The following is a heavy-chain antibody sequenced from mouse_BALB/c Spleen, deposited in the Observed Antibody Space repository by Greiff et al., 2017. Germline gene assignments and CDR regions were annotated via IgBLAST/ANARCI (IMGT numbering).Heavy chain of an antibody. CDR3: ARGIYYGYEKGAWFAY. J-gene: IGHJ3*01. CDR2: IYPYNGGT. Sequence: EVKLMESGPELVKPGASVKISCKASGYTFTDYNMHWVKQSHGKSLEWIGYIYPYNGGTGYNQKFKSKATLTVDNSSSTAYMELRSLTSEDSAVYYCARGIYYGYEKGAWFAYWGQGTLVTVSA. CDR1: GYTFTDYN. D-gene: IGHD2-2*01. V-gene: IGHV1S29*02.